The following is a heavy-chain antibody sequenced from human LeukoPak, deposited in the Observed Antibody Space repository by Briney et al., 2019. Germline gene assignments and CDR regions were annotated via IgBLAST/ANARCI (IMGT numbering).Heavy chain of an antibody. D-gene: IGHD5-12*01. CDR2: IYYSGST. Sequence: SETLSLTCTVSGGSISSYYWSWIRQPPGKGLEWIGYIYYSGSTNYNPSLKSRVTISVDTSKNQFSLKLSSVTAADTAVYYCARLKVVSGYDYFRVPPYYYGMDVWGQGTTVTVSS. J-gene: IGHJ6*02. V-gene: IGHV4-59*08. CDR1: GGSISSYY. CDR3: ARLKVVSGYDYFRVPPYYYGMDV.